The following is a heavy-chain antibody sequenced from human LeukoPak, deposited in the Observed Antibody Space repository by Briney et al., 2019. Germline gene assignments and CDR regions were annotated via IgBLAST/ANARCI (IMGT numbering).Heavy chain of an antibody. CDR2: IRSKAYGGTT. Sequence: GRSLRLSCTASGFTFGDYAMSWVRQAPGKGLEWVGFIRSKAYGGTTEYAASVKGRFTISRDDSKSIAYLQMSSLKTEDTAVYYCTRDRGYCGGDCYPFGYWGQGTLVTVSS. CDR3: TRDRGYCGGDCYPFGY. J-gene: IGHJ4*02. V-gene: IGHV3-49*04. CDR1: GFTFGDYA. D-gene: IGHD2-21*01.